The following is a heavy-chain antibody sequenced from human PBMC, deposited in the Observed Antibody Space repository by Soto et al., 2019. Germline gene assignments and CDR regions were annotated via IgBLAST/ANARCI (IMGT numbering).Heavy chain of an antibody. CDR1: GYSFTSYW. CDR2: IYPGDSDT. Sequence: LGESLKISCKGSGYSFTSYWIGWVRQMPGKGLEWMGIIYPGDSDTRYSPSFQGQVTISADKSISTAYLQWSSLKASDTAMYYCARGGDQLVPASYGMDVWGQGTTVTVSS. D-gene: IGHD2-2*01. CDR3: ARGGDQLVPASYGMDV. V-gene: IGHV5-51*01. J-gene: IGHJ6*02.